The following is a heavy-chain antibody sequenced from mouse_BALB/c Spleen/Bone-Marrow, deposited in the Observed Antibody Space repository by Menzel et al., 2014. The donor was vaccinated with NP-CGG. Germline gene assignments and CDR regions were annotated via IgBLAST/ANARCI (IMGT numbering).Heavy chain of an antibody. J-gene: IGHJ2*01. CDR3: AREGWLLRFDY. CDR1: GYIFTSYV. CDR2: INPYNDVT. V-gene: IGHV1-14*01. D-gene: IGHD2-3*01. Sequence: EVQVVESGPELVKPGTSVKMSCKASGYIFTSYVMDWVKQKPGQGLEWIGYINPYNDVTNYNEKFKGKATLTSDKSSSTAYMEVSSLTSEDSAVHYCAREGWLLRFDYWGQGTTLTVSS.